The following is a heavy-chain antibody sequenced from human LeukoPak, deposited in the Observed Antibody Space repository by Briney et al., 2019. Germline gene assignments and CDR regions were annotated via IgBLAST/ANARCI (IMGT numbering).Heavy chain of an antibody. CDR3: ARDNNISSGWFFWFDP. D-gene: IGHD6-19*01. J-gene: IGHJ5*02. Sequence: GGSLRLSCAASGFTFSSYWMSWVRQAPGKGLEWVPNIKQDGSEKYYVDSVKGRFTISRDNAKNSLYLQMNSLRAEDTAVYYCARDNNISSGWFFWFDPWGQGTLVTVSS. CDR1: GFTFSSYW. CDR2: IKQDGSEK. V-gene: IGHV3-7*01.